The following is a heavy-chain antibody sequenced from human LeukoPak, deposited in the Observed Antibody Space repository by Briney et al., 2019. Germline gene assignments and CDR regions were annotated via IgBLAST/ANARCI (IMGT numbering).Heavy chain of an antibody. Sequence: GGSLRLSCAASGLTFSDYYMSWIRQAPGKGLEWVSYISSSGSTIYYADSVKGRFTVSRDNAKNSLYLQMNSLRAEDTAVYYCARVKETYSNPMGYWGQGTLVTVSS. CDR2: ISSSGSTI. CDR3: ARVKETYSNPMGY. V-gene: IGHV3-11*04. CDR1: GLTFSDYY. J-gene: IGHJ4*02. D-gene: IGHD4-11*01.